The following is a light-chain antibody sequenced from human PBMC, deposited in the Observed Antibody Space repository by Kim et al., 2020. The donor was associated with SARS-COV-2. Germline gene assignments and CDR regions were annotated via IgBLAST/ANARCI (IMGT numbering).Light chain of an antibody. CDR3: NSRDSSCYQVA. Sequence: ALGQTVSMTSQGDCLKTYYASWYQQKPGQAPILVIYGKTNRPSGIPDRISGSSSGNTASLTIAGAQAEDEAVYYCNSRDSSCYQVAFGGGTQLTVL. CDR1: CLKTYY. V-gene: IGLV3-19*01. CDR2: GKT. J-gene: IGLJ2*01.